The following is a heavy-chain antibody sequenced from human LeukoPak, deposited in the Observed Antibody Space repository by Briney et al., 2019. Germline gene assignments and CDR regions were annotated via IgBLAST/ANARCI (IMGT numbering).Heavy chain of an antibody. Sequence: GGSLRLSCAASGFTFNRNAISWVRQAPGKGLEWVSAIRGTGTTTFSAASVKGRFTISRDNSKNTADLQMNSLRAEDTAVYYCAKVSWLGTLPSYHFDSWGQGTQVNVSS. CDR3: AKVSWLGTLPSYHFDS. J-gene: IGHJ4*02. V-gene: IGHV3-23*01. CDR1: GFTFNRNA. CDR2: IRGTGTTT. D-gene: IGHD6-19*01.